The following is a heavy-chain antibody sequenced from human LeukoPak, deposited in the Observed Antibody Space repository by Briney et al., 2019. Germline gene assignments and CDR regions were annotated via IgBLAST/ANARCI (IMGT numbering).Heavy chain of an antibody. CDR1: GFTFSAYW. J-gene: IGHJ4*02. CDR2: IQQDGSAK. CDR3: ARSRGDYERGYFDY. Sequence: GGSLRLSCAASGFTFSAYWMSWVRQAPGKGLEWVANIQQDGSAKYYMDSVKGRFTISRDNAKNSLYLQMNSLRAEDTAVYYCARSRGDYERGYFDYWGQGTLVPVSS. D-gene: IGHD4-17*01. V-gene: IGHV3-7*01.